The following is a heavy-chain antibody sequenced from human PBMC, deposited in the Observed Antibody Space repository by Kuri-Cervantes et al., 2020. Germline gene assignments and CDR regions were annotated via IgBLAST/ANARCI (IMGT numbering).Heavy chain of an antibody. CDR3: TRDDES. J-gene: IGHJ4*02. Sequence: GGSLRLSCTASGFTFGDYAMSWVRQAPGKGLEWVGFVRSKAYAEATEYAASVKGRFTISRDDSKGVAYLQMNSLTTEDTAVYYCTRDDESWGQGTLVTVSS. CDR2: VRSKAYAEAT. CDR1: GFTFGDYA. V-gene: IGHV3-49*04.